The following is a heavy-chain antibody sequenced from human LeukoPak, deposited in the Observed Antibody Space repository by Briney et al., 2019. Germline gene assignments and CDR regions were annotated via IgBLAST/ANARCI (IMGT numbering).Heavy chain of an antibody. CDR2: IYYSGST. Sequence: SETLSLTCTVSGGSISSSSYYWGWIRQPPGKGLEWIGSIYYSGSTNYNPSLKSRVTISVDTSKNQFFLMLSSVTAADTAVYYCARGFDSKSTYFDYWGQGTLVTVSS. D-gene: IGHD5-12*01. V-gene: IGHV4-39*07. CDR1: GGSISSSSYY. J-gene: IGHJ4*02. CDR3: ARGFDSKSTYFDY.